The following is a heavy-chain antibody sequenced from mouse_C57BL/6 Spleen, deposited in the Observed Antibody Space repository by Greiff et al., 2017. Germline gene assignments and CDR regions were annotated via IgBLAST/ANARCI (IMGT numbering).Heavy chain of an antibody. CDR2: IDPSDSYT. Sequence: QVQLQQPGAELVRPGTSVKLSCKASGYTFTSYWMHWVKQRPGQGLEWIGVIDPSDSYTNYNQKFKGKATLTVDTSSSTAYMQLSSLTSEDSAVYYCASGIYYYGSGAMDYWGQGTSVTVSS. CDR1: GYTFTSYW. D-gene: IGHD1-1*01. J-gene: IGHJ4*01. CDR3: ASGIYYYGSGAMDY. V-gene: IGHV1-59*01.